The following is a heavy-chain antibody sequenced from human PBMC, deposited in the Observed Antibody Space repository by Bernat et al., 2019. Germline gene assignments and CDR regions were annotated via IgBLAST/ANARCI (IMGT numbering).Heavy chain of an antibody. V-gene: IGHV1-3*01. J-gene: IGHJ6*02. Sequence: QVQLVQSGAEVKKPGASVKVSCKASGYTFTSYAMHWVRQAPGQRLEWMRWINAGNGNTKYAQKLQGRVTMTTDTSTSTAYMELRSLRSDDTAVYYCARVGVAARYYYYYGMDVWGQGTTVTVSS. CDR1: GYTFTSYA. CDR2: INAGNGNT. CDR3: ARVGVAARYYYYYGMDV. D-gene: IGHD6-6*01.